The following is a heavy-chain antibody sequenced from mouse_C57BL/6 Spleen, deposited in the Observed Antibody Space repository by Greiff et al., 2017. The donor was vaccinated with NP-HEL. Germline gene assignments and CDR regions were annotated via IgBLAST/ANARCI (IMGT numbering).Heavy chain of an antibody. D-gene: IGHD2-2*01. Sequence: EVQLVESEGGLVQPGSSMKLSCTASGFTFSDYYMAWVRQVPEKGLEWVANINYDGSSTYYLDSLKSRFIISRDNAKNILYLQMSSLKSEDTATYYCAREYYGYPFDYWGQGTTLTVSS. V-gene: IGHV5-16*01. CDR2: INYDGSST. CDR1: GFTFSDYY. J-gene: IGHJ2*01. CDR3: AREYYGYPFDY.